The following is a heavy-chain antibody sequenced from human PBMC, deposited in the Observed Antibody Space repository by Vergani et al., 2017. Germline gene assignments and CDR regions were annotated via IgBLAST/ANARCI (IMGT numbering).Heavy chain of an antibody. CDR2: INPNSGGT. Sequence: QVQLVQSGAEVKKPGASVKVSCKASGYTFTGYYMHWVRQAPGQGLEWMGWINPNSGGTNYAQKFQGRVTMTRDTSISTAYMELSRLRSDDTAVYYCARDTWSSCSQPSSFMDVWGQGTTVTVSS. V-gene: IGHV1-2*02. J-gene: IGHJ6*02. D-gene: IGHD2-15*01. CDR1: GYTFTGYY. CDR3: ARDTWSSCSQPSSFMDV.